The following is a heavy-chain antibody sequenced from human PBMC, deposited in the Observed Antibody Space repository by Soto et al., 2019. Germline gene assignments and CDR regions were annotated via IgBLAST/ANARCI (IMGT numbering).Heavy chain of an antibody. CDR3: ARAKVLRGVPTIDY. D-gene: IGHD3-10*01. J-gene: IGHJ4*02. CDR1: AGSIDNYY. Sequence: PSETLSLTCTVSAGSIDNYYWSWVRQPPGRGLEWIGNIFFIGSTNYNPSLESRITISVDTSKNQFSLKLISVTAADTAVYYCARAKVLRGVPTIDYWGQGILVTVSS. CDR2: IFFIGST. V-gene: IGHV4-59*01.